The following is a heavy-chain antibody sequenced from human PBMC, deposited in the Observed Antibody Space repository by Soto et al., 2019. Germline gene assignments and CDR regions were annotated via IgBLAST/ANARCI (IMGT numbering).Heavy chain of an antibody. V-gene: IGHV3-15*07. CDR1: GFTFSHAW. D-gene: IGHD4-17*01. CDR2: IKSKTDGGTI. CDR3: TASYRDYVGSAFDI. J-gene: IGHJ3*02. Sequence: QLVVSGGGLVKPGGSLRLSCAASGFTFSHAWMNWVRQAPGKGLEWVGRIKSKTDGGTIDYAAPVKGRFTISRDDSENTLYLQMNSLKTEVTAVYYCTASYRDYVGSAFDIWGQGTMVTVSS.